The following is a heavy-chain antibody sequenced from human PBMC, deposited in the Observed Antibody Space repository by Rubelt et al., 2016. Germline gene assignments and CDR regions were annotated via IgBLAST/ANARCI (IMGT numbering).Heavy chain of an antibody. V-gene: IGHV1-3*01. CDR3: ARVGTAMVTT. CDR2: INAGNGNP. J-gene: IGHJ5*02. Sequence: QVQLVQSGAEVKKPGASVTVSCKASGYTFTRSAMHWVRQAPGQRLEWMGWINAGNGNPKYSQKCQGRVTITADKSTSTAYRELSSLRAEDTAVYYCARVGTAMVTTWGQGTLVTVSS. CDR1: GYTFTRSA. D-gene: IGHD5-18*01.